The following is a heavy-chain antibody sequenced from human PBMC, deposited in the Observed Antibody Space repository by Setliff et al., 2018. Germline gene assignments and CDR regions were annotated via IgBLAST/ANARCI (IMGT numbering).Heavy chain of an antibody. Sequence: GGSLRLSCAASGFTFSTYSMSWVRQAPGKGLEWVSAISGDSVYIYYADSVKGRFTISRDNSRNSLYLQMNSLRGDDAAVYYCAKSRRPAGTGYRGHFDSWGQGTLVTVSS. V-gene: IGHV3-23*01. CDR1: GFTFSTYS. J-gene: IGHJ4*02. CDR3: AKSRRPAGTGYRGHFDS. CDR2: ISGDSVYI. D-gene: IGHD6-13*01.